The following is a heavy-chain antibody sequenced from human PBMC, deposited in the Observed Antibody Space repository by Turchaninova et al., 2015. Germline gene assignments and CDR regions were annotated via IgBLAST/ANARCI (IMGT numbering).Heavy chain of an antibody. CDR2: IYYSGST. CDR3: ARLCKRLGYNWFDP. D-gene: IGHD6-25*01. Sequence: QLQLQESGPGLVKPSETLSLTCTVSGGSISSSSYYWGWIRQPQGKGLEWVGGIYYSGSTSYNPARKSRGPISVDTSKNRFSLKLSSLSAADTAVYYCARLCKRLGYNWFDPWGQGTLVTVSS. V-gene: IGHV4-39*01. CDR1: GGSISSSSYY. J-gene: IGHJ5*02.